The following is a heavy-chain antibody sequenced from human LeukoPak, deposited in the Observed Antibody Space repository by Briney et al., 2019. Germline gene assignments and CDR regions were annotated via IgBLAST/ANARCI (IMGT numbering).Heavy chain of an antibody. Sequence: ASVKVSCKASGYISISYGISWVRQAPGQGLEWMGWISPYNGNTNYAPKLQGRVTMTTDTSTSTAYMELRSLRSDDTAVYYCAFTYYYDSSGYGPRDAFDIWGQGTMVTVSS. CDR2: ISPYNGNT. CDR1: GYISISYG. CDR3: AFTYYYDSSGYGPRDAFDI. D-gene: IGHD3-22*01. V-gene: IGHV1-18*01. J-gene: IGHJ3*02.